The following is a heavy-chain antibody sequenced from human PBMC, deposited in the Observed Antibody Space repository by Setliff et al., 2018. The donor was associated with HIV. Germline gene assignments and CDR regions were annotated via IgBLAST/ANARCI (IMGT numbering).Heavy chain of an antibody. J-gene: IGHJ6*03. CDR3: ARDWNHYFYYMDV. V-gene: IGHV4-34*01. CDR2: INHSGST. Sequence: SETLSLTCAVYGGSLNDYYWSWIRLPPGKGLEWIGEINHSGSTNYNPSLKSRVTISVDTSKNQFSLKRTSVTAADTAVYYCARDWNHYFYYMDVWGKGTTVTVSS. CDR1: GGSLNDYY. D-gene: IGHD1-1*01.